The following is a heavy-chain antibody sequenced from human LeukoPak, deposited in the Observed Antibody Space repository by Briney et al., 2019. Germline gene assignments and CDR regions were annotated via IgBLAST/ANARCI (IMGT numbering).Heavy chain of an antibody. D-gene: IGHD5-18*01. Sequence: SVKVSCKASGGTFSSYAISWVRQAPGQGLEWMGGIIPIFGTANYAQTFQGRVTITADGSTSTAYMELSSLRSEDTAVYYCARSEFSQGIQPLRDWGQGTLVTVSS. CDR3: ARSEFSQGIQPLRD. J-gene: IGHJ4*02. V-gene: IGHV1-69*13. CDR2: IIPIFGTA. CDR1: GGTFSSYA.